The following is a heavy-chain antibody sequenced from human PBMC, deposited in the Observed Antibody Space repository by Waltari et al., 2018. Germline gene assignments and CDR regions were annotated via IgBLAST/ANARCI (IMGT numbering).Heavy chain of an antibody. Sequence: EVQLVESGGGLVQPGGSLRLSCAASGFILSDNYMDWVRQAPGKGLEWVVRIRIKPASYTTEYAASVKGRFTISRDDSNNSLYLQMYSLKTEDTAVYYCARDKRGSYDSWGQGTLVTVSS. J-gene: IGHJ5*01. V-gene: IGHV3-72*01. D-gene: IGHD1-26*01. CDR2: IRIKPASYTT. CDR1: GFILSDNY. CDR3: ARDKRGSYDS.